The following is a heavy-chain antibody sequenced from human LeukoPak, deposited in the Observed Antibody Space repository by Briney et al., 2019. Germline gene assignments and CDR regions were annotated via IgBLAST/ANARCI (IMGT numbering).Heavy chain of an antibody. D-gene: IGHD6-6*01. CDR2: INHSGST. CDR1: GGSFSGYY. CDR3: ARGPVRSSSGRWFDP. Sequence: PSETLSLTCAVYGGSFSGYYWSWTRQPPGKGLEWIGEINHSGSTNYNPSLKSRVTISVDTSKNQFSLKLSSVTAADTAVYYCARGPVRSSSGRWFDPWGQGTLVTVSS. V-gene: IGHV4-34*01. J-gene: IGHJ5*02.